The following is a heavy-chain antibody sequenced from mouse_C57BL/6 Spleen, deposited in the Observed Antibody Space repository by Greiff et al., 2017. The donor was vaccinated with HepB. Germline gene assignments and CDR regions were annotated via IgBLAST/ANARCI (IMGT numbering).Heavy chain of an antibody. J-gene: IGHJ4*01. CDR1: GYTFTSYW. CDR2: IHPNSGST. D-gene: IGHD1-1*01. CDR3: ARGGNYYGSHYYAMDY. Sequence: QVQLQQPGAELVKPGASVKLSCKASGYTFTSYWMHWVKQRPGQGLEWIGMIHPNSGSTNYNEKFKSKATLTVDKSSSTAYMQLSSLTSEDSAVYYCARGGNYYGSHYYAMDYWGQGTSVTVSS. V-gene: IGHV1-64*01.